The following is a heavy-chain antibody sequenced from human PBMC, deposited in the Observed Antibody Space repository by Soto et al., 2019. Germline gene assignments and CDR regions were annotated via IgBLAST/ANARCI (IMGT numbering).Heavy chain of an antibody. D-gene: IGHD2-21*01. V-gene: IGHV4-39*01. Sequence: ESLALACPVSGVSIHNSHSFGAWIRQPPGKGLQFIASVYHNGGAHYNSSLKSRVTISVDTANNQVSLRMRSLTAADTAFYYCGRVVEGATRHADPDSWGQGIPVTVSS. CDR1: GVSIHNSHSF. J-gene: IGHJ5*01. CDR3: GRVVEGATRHADPDS. CDR2: VYHNGGA.